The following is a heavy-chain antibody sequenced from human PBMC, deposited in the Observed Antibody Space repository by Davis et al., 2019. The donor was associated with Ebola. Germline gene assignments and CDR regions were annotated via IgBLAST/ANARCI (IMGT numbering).Heavy chain of an antibody. D-gene: IGHD4/OR15-4a*01. CDR1: GGSISSYY. CDR3: ASRLTYGAIQS. J-gene: IGHJ5*02. CDR2: IYYSGST. Sequence: SETLSLTCTVSGGSISSYYWSWIRQPPGKGLEWIGYIYYSGSTNYNPSLKSRVTISVDTSKNQFSLKLSSVTAADTAVYYCASRLTYGAIQSWGQGTLVTVSS. V-gene: IGHV4-59*12.